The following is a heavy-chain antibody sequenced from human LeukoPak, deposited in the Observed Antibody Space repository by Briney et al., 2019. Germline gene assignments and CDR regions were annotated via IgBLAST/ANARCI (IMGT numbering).Heavy chain of an antibody. Sequence: SVKVSCKASGGTFSSYAISWVRQAPGQGLEWMGGIIPIFGTANYAQKFQGRVTITADESTSTAYMELSSLRPEDTAVYYCAQGGYQLLYKDYYYYYYMDVWGKGTTVTASS. CDR3: AQGGYQLLYKDYYYYYYMDV. CDR1: GGTFSSYA. J-gene: IGHJ6*03. D-gene: IGHD2-2*01. CDR2: IIPIFGTA. V-gene: IGHV1-69*13.